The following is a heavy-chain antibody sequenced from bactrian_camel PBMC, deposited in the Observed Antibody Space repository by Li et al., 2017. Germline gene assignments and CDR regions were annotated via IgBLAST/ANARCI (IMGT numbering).Heavy chain of an antibody. V-gene: IGHV3S31*01. Sequence: VQLVESGGGLVQPGGSLRLSCAASGLTLSTYAMSWVRQAPGKGLEWVSAINSRGFSTYYADSVKGRFTISRDNAKNTLYLEMNSLEPEDTAMYYCAASVGGQYCSAPYLIRAQEKGTAYRGQGTQVTVS. D-gene: IGHD2*01. J-gene: IGHJ4*01. CDR1: GLTLSTYA. CDR3: AASVGGQYCSAPYLIRAQEKGTAY. CDR2: INSRGFST.